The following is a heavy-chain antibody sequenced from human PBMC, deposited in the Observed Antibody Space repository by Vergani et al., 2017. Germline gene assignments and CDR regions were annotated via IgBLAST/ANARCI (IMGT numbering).Heavy chain of an antibody. CDR3: AREGAAAGPGWFDP. D-gene: IGHD6-13*01. V-gene: IGHV3-66*01. J-gene: IGHJ5*02. Sequence: EVQLVESGGGLVQPGGSLRLSCAASGFTVSSNYVSWVRQAPGKGLEWVSVIYSGGSTYYADSVKGRFTISRDNSKNTLYLQMNSLRAEDTAVYYCAREGAAAGPGWFDPWGQGTLVTVSS. CDR2: IYSGGST. CDR1: GFTVSSNY.